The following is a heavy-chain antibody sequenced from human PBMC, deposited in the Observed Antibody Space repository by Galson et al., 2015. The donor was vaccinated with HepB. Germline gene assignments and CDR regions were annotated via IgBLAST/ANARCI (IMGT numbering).Heavy chain of an antibody. Sequence: QSGAEVTEPGESLKISCKGLGHVFGTSWVGWVRQMPGKGLEWIGVIYPGDSDTKYSPSFQGQVTISVDKSVNTVYLQWSSLKASDTAIYYCARHLSPLYLYIDLWGRGTLVTVSS. V-gene: IGHV5-51*01. J-gene: IGHJ2*01. CDR3: ARHLSPLYLYIDL. CDR1: GHVFGTSW. D-gene: IGHD2/OR15-2a*01. CDR2: IYPGDSDT.